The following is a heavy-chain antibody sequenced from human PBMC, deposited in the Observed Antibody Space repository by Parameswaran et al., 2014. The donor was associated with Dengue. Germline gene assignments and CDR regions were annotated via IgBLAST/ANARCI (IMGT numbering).Heavy chain of an antibody. J-gene: IGHJ5*02. CDR2: IIPIFGTA. Sequence: SWVRQAPGQGLEWMGGIIPIFGTANYAQKFQGRVTITADESTSTAYMELSRLRSDDTAVYYCATLGYCSSTSCHTNWFDPWGQGTLVTVSS. D-gene: IGHD2-2*01. V-gene: IGHV1-69*01. CDR3: ATLGYCSSTSCHTNWFDP.